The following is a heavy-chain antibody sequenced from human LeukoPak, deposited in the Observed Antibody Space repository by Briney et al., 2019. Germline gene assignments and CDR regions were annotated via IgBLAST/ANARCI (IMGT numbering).Heavy chain of an antibody. J-gene: IGHJ4*02. CDR2: IYYSGST. Sequence: SETLSLTCTVSGGSISSSAYYWGWIRQPPGKGLEWIGSIYYSGSTYYNPSLKSRVTISVDTSRNQFSLKLSSVTAADTAVFYCAKDRAYYDILTGYYGGGDFDYWGQGTLVTVSS. CDR1: GGSISSSAYY. D-gene: IGHD3-9*01. V-gene: IGHV4-39*07. CDR3: AKDRAYYDILTGYYGGGDFDY.